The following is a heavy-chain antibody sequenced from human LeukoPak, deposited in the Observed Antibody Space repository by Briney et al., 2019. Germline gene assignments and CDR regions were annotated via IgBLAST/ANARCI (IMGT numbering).Heavy chain of an antibody. CDR2: ISSSGSTI. D-gene: IGHD1-26*01. Sequence: GGSLRLSCAASGFTFSSYEMNWVRQAPGTGLEWVSYISSSGSTIYYADSVKGRFTISRDNAKNSLYLQMNSLRAEDTAVYYCAREESGSLNWGQGTLVTVSS. CDR3: AREESGSLN. V-gene: IGHV3-48*03. CDR1: GFTFSSYE. J-gene: IGHJ4*02.